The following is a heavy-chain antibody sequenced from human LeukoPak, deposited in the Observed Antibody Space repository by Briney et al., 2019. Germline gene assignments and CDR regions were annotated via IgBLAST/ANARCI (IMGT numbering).Heavy chain of an antibody. J-gene: IGHJ4*02. Sequence: GGSLRLSCAVSGFTFAMHWVRQAPGKGLEWVSVISWDGGKTYYADSVKGRFTISRDNNKNSLYLQMNSLRAEDTALYYCARGGYYDNSGASDYWGQGTLVTVSS. CDR3: ARGGYYDNSGASDY. CDR1: GFTFA. D-gene: IGHD3-22*01. V-gene: IGHV3-43D*03. CDR2: ISWDGGKT.